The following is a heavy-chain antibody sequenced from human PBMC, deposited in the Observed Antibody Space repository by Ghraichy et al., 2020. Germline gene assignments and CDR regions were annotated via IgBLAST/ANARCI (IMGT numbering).Heavy chain of an antibody. CDR2: IYYSGST. CDR1: GGSVSSGSYY. J-gene: IGHJ3*02. Sequence: SETLSLTCTVSGGSVSSGSYYWSWIRQPPGKGLEWIGSIYYSGSTYYNPSLKSRVTISVDTSKNQFSLKLSSVTAADTAVYYCARDYYDRSGYWGYAVDMWGQGRMVTVSS. CDR3: ARDYYDRSGYWGYAVDM. V-gene: IGHV4-61*01. D-gene: IGHD3-22*01.